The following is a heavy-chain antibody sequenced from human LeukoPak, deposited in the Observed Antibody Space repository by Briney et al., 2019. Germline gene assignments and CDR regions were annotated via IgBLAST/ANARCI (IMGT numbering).Heavy chain of an antibody. Sequence: PSETLSLTCNVSGGSIGSYYWSWIRQPAGKGLEWIGRMYTSGSTNYNPSLKSRVTMSADTSKNQFSLKLSSVTAADTAVYYCARGGSSGYYYGWGQGTLVTVSS. V-gene: IGHV4-4*07. D-gene: IGHD3-22*01. CDR1: GGSIGSYY. J-gene: IGHJ4*02. CDR3: ARGGSSGYYYG. CDR2: MYTSGST.